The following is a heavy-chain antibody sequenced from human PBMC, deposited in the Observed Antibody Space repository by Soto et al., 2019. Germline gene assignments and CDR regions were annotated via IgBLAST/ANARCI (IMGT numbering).Heavy chain of an antibody. CDR1: GGSISSGGYS. Sequence: QLQLQESGSGLVRPSQTLSLTCAVSGGSISSGGYSWNWIRQPPGKGLEWIGYIYHSGSTLYNPSLKSRVSISVDKSKYQLSRKLSSVTAADTAVYYCASDPLQGNWFDPWGQGTLVTVSS. CDR2: IYHSGST. D-gene: IGHD4-4*01. J-gene: IGHJ5*02. CDR3: ASDPLQGNWFDP. V-gene: IGHV4-30-2*01.